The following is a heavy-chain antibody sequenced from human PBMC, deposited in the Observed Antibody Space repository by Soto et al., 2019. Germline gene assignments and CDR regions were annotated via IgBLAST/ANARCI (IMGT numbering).Heavy chain of an antibody. CDR2: ISYDGNNE. J-gene: IGHJ6*02. V-gene: IGHV3-30-3*01. CDR3: ARVGRGYSYGNGMDV. D-gene: IGHD5-18*01. CDR1: RSTFSGFA. Sequence: QVQLVESGGGVVQPGRSLRLSCAASRSTFSGFAMNWVRQAPGKGLEWVAVISYDGNNEYYADPVKGRFTISRDNSENKLYLQMYRLRTDDTAVYSCARVGRGYSYGNGMDVWGQGTTLTVSS.